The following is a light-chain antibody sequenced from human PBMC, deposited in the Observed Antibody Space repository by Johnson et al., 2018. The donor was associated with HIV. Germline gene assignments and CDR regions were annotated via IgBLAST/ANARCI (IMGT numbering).Light chain of an antibody. CDR2: ENN. J-gene: IGLJ1*01. CDR3: GTWDSSLSAYV. V-gene: IGLV1-51*02. Sequence: QSFLTQPPSVSAAPGQEVTISCSGSSSNIGHNSVSWYQQLPGTAPKLLIYENNKRPSGIPDRFSGSKSGTSATLGITGLQTGDEADYYCGTWDSSLSAYVFGTGTKVTVL. CDR1: SSNIGHNS.